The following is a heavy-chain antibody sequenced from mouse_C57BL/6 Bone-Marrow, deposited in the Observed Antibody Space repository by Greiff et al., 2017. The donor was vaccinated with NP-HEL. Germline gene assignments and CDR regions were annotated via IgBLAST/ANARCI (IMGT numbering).Heavy chain of an antibody. V-gene: IGHV5-6*01. CDR3: ARLYFDV. CDR2: ISSGGSYT. Sequence: EVQLVESGGDLVKPGGSLKLSCAASGFTFSSYGMSWVRQTPDKRLEWVATISSGGSYTYYPDSVTGRFTISRDNAKNTLYLQMSSLKSEDTAMYYCARLYFDVWGTGTTVTVSS. J-gene: IGHJ1*03. CDR1: GFTFSSYG.